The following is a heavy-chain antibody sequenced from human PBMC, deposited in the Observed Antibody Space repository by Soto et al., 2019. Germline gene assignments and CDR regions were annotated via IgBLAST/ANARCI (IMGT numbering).Heavy chain of an antibody. D-gene: IGHD6-13*01. CDR2: IWYDGTNK. Sequence: QVQLVESGGGVVQPGRSLRLSCAASGFTFSSYGMHWVRQAPGKGLEWVAVIWYDGTNKYYADSVKGRFTISRDNSKNRMXLQMTSLRAEDTAVYYCARDRGAAAGSRYYYGMDVWGQGTTGTVSS. CDR3: ARDRGAAAGSRYYYGMDV. J-gene: IGHJ6*02. V-gene: IGHV3-33*01. CDR1: GFTFSSYG.